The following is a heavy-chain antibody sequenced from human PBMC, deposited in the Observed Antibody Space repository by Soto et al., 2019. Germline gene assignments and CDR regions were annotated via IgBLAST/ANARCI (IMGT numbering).Heavy chain of an antibody. J-gene: IGHJ4*02. CDR3: ARQILERPYFDY. CDR2: IYYSGST. D-gene: IGHD3-3*01. Sequence: ETLSLTCTVSGGSISSSSYYWGWIRQPPGKGLEWIGSIYYSGSTYYNPSLKSRVTISVDTSKNQFSLKLSSVTAADTAVYYCARQILERPYFDYWGQGTLVTVSS. V-gene: IGHV4-39*01. CDR1: GGSISSSSYY.